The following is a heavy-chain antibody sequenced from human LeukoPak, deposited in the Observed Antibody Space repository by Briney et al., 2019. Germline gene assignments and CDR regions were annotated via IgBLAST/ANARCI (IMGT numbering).Heavy chain of an antibody. V-gene: IGHV6-1*01. Sequence: SQTLSLTCDISGDSLFTNGVAWNWIRQSQARGLEWLGRTYYRSKWSFEYALSVKSRISINADTSKNQFSLQLSSVTPEDTAVYYCARGKYSSFDIWGQGTLVTVSS. J-gene: IGHJ4*02. CDR2: TYYRSKWSF. CDR3: ARGKYSSFDI. CDR1: GDSLFTNGVA. D-gene: IGHD6-13*01.